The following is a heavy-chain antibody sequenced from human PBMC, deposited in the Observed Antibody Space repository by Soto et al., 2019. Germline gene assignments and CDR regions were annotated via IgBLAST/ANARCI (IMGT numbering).Heavy chain of an antibody. CDR3: ARHLVDTARFDY. J-gene: IGHJ4*02. V-gene: IGHV4-39*01. CDR2: IYYSGST. CDR1: GGSISSSSYY. Sequence: QLQLQESGPGLVKPSETLSLTCTVSGGSISSSSYYWGWIRQPPGKGLEWIGSIYYSGSTYYNPSLKSRVTISVDTSKNQFSLKLSSVTAADTAVYYCARHLVDTARFDYWGQGTLVTVSS. D-gene: IGHD5-18*01.